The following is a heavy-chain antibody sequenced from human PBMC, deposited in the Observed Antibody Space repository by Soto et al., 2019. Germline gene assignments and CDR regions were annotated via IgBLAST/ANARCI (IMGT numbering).Heavy chain of an antibody. J-gene: IGHJ4*02. V-gene: IGHV3-30*18. CDR1: GFTFSSYG. D-gene: IGHD3-9*01. CDR2: ISYDGSNK. Sequence: GGSLRLSCGASGFTFSSYGMHWVRQAPGKGLEWVAVISYDGSNKYYADSVKGRFTISRDNSKNTLYLQMNSLRAEDTAVYYCAKALRVITTPLDYWRQGTLVTVSS. CDR3: AKALRVITTPLDY.